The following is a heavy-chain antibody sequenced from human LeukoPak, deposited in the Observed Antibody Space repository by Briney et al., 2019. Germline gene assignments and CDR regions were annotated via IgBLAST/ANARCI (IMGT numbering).Heavy chain of an antibody. V-gene: IGHV3-30*18. CDR1: GFTFSSYG. D-gene: IGHD2-15*01. CDR2: ISYGGSNK. J-gene: IGHJ4*02. Sequence: PGRSLRLSCAASGFTFSSYGMHWVRQAPGKGLEWVAVISYGGSNKFYADSGKGRFTISRDNSKNTLYLQMNSLRAEDTAVYYCAKDVGMIGYCSGGSCYAIDYWGQGTLVTVSS. CDR3: AKDVGMIGYCSGGSCYAIDY.